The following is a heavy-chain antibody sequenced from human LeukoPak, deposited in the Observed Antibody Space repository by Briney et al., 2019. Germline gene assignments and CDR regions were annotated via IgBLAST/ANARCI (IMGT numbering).Heavy chain of an antibody. D-gene: IGHD4-23*01. V-gene: IGHV4-39*07. CDR2: IYYSGST. CDR1: GGSISSSSYY. J-gene: IGHJ5*02. CDR3: ARDPDSFTGDYVGTVVNWFDP. Sequence: SESLSLTCTVSGGSISSSSYYWGWIRQPPGKGLEWIGSIYYSGSTYYNPSLKSRVTISVDTSKNQFSLKLSSVTAADTAVYYCARDPDSFTGDYVGTVVNWFDPWGQGTLVTVSS.